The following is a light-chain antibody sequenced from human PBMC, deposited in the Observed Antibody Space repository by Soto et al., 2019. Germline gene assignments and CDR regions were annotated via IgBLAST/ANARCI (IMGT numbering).Light chain of an antibody. CDR2: GAS. V-gene: IGKV3-15*01. CDR3: QQSYSAPVT. CDR1: ESVSTN. Sequence: EIEMTQSPATLSLAPGERVTLSCRASESVSTNLAWYQQKAGQAPRLLIYGASTRATGIPARFSGSGSGTEFTLTISGLQSEDFAVYYCQQSYSAPVTFGQGTKL. J-gene: IGKJ2*01.